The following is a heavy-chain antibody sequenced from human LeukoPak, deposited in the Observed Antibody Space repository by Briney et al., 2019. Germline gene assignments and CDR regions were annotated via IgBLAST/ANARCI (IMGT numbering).Heavy chain of an antibody. CDR2: FSGSGDTT. Sequence: PGGSLRLSCAASGFTFNSYAMSWVRQAPGKGLEWVSLFSGSGDTTYYTDSVKGRFTISRDNSKNTLYLQMNSLRAEDTAVYYCARDLIALGGGGTDAFDIWGQGTMVTVSS. D-gene: IGHD2-8*02. CDR1: GFTFNSYA. J-gene: IGHJ3*02. CDR3: ARDLIALGGGGTDAFDI. V-gene: IGHV3-23*01.